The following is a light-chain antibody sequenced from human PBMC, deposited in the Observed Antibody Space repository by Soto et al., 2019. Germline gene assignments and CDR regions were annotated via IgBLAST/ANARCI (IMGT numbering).Light chain of an antibody. CDR2: GAS. V-gene: IGKV3-20*01. CDR3: QQYGSSGT. CDR1: QSVSNNY. J-gene: IGKJ1*01. Sequence: EIVLTQSPGTLSLSPGERATLSFRASQSVSNNYLAWYQQKPGQAPRLLLHGASHRATGIPDRFRGSGSGTDFTLTISRLEPEDFAVYYCQQYGSSGTFGQGTKVDIK.